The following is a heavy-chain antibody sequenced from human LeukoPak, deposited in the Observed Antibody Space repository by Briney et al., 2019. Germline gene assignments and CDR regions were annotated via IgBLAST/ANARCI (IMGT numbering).Heavy chain of an antibody. J-gene: IGHJ1*01. V-gene: IGHV4-59*01. D-gene: IGHD3-16*01. CDR3: ARVRGDFETD. CDR1: GGSISSYY. CDR2: RYYSGST. Sequence: SEALSLTCSVSGGSISSYYWTWIRQPPGKGLEWIGYRYYSGSTTYNPSLKSRVTISVDTSKSQFSLKLISVTAADTAIYYCARVRGDFETDWGQGTLVTVSS.